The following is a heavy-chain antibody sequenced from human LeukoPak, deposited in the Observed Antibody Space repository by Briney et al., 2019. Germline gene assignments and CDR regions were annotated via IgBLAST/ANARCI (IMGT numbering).Heavy chain of an antibody. CDR2: IWYDGNNK. D-gene: IGHD6-13*01. V-gene: IGHV3-33*01. J-gene: IGHJ4*02. CDR1: GFTFSSYG. CDR3: TRIPSSTSSWYYFDY. Sequence: GGSLRLSCAVSGFTFSSYGMHWVRQAPGKGLEWVAVIWYDGNNKYYADSVKGRFTIPRDNAKYTLYLQMNSLRAEDKAVYYCTRIPSSTSSWYYFDYWGQGTLVTVSS.